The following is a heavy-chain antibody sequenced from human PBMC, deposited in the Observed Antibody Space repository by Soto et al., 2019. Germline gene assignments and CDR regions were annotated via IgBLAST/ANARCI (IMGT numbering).Heavy chain of an antibody. J-gene: IGHJ6*03. V-gene: IGHV6-1*01. CDR1: GDSVSSNSAA. Sequence: PSQTLSLTCAISGDSVSSNSAAWNWIRQSPSRGLEWLGRTYYGSKWYNDYAVSVKSRITINPDTSKNQFSLQLNSVTPEDTAVYYCARDDTGYSGYDPYYMDVWGKGTTVTVSS. CDR3: ARDDTGYSGYDPYYMDV. D-gene: IGHD5-12*01. CDR2: TYYGSKWYN.